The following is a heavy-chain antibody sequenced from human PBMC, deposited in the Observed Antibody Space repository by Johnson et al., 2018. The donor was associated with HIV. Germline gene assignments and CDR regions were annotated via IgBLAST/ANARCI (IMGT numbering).Heavy chain of an antibody. V-gene: IGHV3-23*04. Sequence: VQLVESGGGLVQPGGSLRLSCAASGFTFSSYAMSWVRQAPGKGLEWVSGISGSGGSTYYADSVKGRFTISRDNSKNTLYLQMNRLRAEDTAVSYCANLGYSSSWDYDGFDIWGQGTRVTVSS. CDR2: ISGSGGST. J-gene: IGHJ3*02. CDR1: GFTFSSYA. D-gene: IGHD6-13*01. CDR3: ANLGYSSSWDYDGFDI.